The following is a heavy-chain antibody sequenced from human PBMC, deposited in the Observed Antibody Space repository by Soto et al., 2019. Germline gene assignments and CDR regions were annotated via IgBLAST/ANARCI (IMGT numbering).Heavy chain of an antibody. V-gene: IGHV3-30-3*01. CDR3: AREGLVPAATPWFDY. Sequence: QVQLVKSGGGVIQPGRSLRLSCAASGFTFSSYAMHWVRQAPGKGLEWVAVISYDGSNKYYADSVKGRFTISRDNSKNTLYLQMNSLRAEDTAVYYCAREGLVPAATPWFDYWGQGTLVTVSS. J-gene: IGHJ4*02. D-gene: IGHD2-2*02. CDR2: ISYDGSNK. CDR1: GFTFSSYA.